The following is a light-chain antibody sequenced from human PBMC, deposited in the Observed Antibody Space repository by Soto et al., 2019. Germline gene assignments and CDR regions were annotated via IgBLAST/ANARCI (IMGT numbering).Light chain of an antibody. J-gene: IGLJ2*01. Sequence: QSVLTQPASVSGSPGQSITISCTGTSSDVGGYNFVSWYQQHPGKAPKVMIYDVSNRPSGVSNRFSGSKSGNTASLTISGLQAEDEADYYCTSYTTGDTVVFGGGTKLTVL. CDR1: SSDVGGYNF. V-gene: IGLV2-14*03. CDR2: DVS. CDR3: TSYTTGDTVV.